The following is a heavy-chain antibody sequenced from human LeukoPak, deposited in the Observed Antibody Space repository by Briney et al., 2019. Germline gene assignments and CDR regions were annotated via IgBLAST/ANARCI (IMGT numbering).Heavy chain of an antibody. CDR1: GGSISSPTYY. D-gene: IGHD6-19*01. V-gene: IGHV4-39*01. CDR3: ARRPAVTGSFFGY. Sequence: PSETLSLTCTVSGGSISSPTYYWGWIRQPPGKGLEWIGSLYYSGRTDYNPSLKSRVTISIDTSKKQFSLNLGSMTAADTAVYYCARRPAVTGSFFGYWGQGNLVTVSS. J-gene: IGHJ4*02. CDR2: LYYSGRT.